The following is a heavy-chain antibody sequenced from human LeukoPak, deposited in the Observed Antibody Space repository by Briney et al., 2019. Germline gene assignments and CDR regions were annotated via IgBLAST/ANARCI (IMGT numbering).Heavy chain of an antibody. Sequence: PSETLSLTCAVSGYSISSGYHWGWIRPPPGKGLEWIGSIYHSGSTYYNPSLKSRVTISVDASKNHFSLKLSSVTAADTAVYYCARVKSTTYYFDYWGQGTLVIVSS. D-gene: IGHD4-17*01. CDR1: GYSISSGYH. CDR3: ARVKSTTYYFDY. V-gene: IGHV4-38-2*01. CDR2: IYHSGST. J-gene: IGHJ4*02.